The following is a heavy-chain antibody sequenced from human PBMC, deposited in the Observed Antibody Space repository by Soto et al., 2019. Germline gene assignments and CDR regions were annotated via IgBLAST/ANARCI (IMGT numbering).Heavy chain of an antibody. CDR1: SGSISSSNW. Sequence: SETLSLTCAVSSGSISSSNWWSWVRPPPGKGLEWIGEIYHSGSTNYNPSLKSRVTISVDKSKNQFSLKLSSVTAADTAVYYCARVDIVVVPAAIRYYYYYMDVWGKGTTVTVSS. CDR3: ARVDIVVVPAAIRYYYYYMDV. V-gene: IGHV4-4*02. J-gene: IGHJ6*03. CDR2: IYHSGST. D-gene: IGHD2-2*03.